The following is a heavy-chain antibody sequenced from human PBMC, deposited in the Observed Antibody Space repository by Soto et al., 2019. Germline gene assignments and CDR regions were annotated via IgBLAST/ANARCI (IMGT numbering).Heavy chain of an antibody. J-gene: IGHJ6*02. CDR3: ARRYYGDYLPYYYYYYGMDV. D-gene: IGHD4-17*01. V-gene: IGHV4-34*01. Sequence: SETLSLTCAVYGGSFSGYYWSWIRQPPGKGLEWIGEINHSGSTNYNPSLKSRVTISVDTSKNQFSLKLSSVTAADTAVYYCARRYYGDYLPYYYYYYGMDVWGQGTTVTVSS. CDR2: INHSGST. CDR1: GGSFSGYY.